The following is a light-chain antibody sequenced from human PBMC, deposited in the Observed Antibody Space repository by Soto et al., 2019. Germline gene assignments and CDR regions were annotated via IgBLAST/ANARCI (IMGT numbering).Light chain of an antibody. Sequence: QSALTQPASVSGSPGQSITISCTGTSSDVGGYNYVSWYQQHPGKAPKLMIYDVSNRPSGVSNRFSGSKSGNTASLTISGLQAEDEAHYYRSSYTSSSVVVFGGGTKLTVL. J-gene: IGLJ2*01. V-gene: IGLV2-14*01. CDR2: DVS. CDR3: SSYTSSSVVV. CDR1: SSDVGGYNY.